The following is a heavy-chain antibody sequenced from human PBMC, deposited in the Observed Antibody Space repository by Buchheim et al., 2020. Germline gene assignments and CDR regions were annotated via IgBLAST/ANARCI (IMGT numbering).Heavy chain of an antibody. CDR2: INSDGSGT. CDR1: GFSFSTSW. J-gene: IGHJ4*02. V-gene: IGHV3-74*01. D-gene: IGHD3-10*01. Sequence: EVQLVESGGGLVQPGGSLRLSCSASGFSFSTSWMNWVRQAPGKGLVWVSRINSDGSGTIYADSVKGRFTIFIDTAKNKLFLQMNSLRAEDTAIYYCTRDSTSGSYDYWGQGTL. CDR3: TRDSTSGSYDY.